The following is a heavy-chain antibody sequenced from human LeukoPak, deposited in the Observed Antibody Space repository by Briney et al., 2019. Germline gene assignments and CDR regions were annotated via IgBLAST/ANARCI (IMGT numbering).Heavy chain of an antibody. CDR2: ISRSGSTR. CDR1: GFTFSACE. J-gene: IGHJ3*02. D-gene: IGHD3-10*01. Sequence: GGSLRLSCAISGFTFSACELTWVRQDPGKGLEWVSYISRSGSTRYYADSVKGRFTISRDNAKNSLYLQMNSLRAEDTAVYYCARVATMVRVPLDALDIWGQGTMVSVSS. V-gene: IGHV3-48*03. CDR3: ARVATMVRVPLDALDI.